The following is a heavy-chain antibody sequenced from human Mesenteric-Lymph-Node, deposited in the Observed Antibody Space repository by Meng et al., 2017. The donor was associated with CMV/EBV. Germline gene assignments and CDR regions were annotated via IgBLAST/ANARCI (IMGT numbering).Heavy chain of an antibody. CDR3: TRLVSKAVAGTGGY. Sequence: GESLKISCAVSGVTVSSNYMSWVRQASGKGLEWVGRIRSKANSYATAYAASVKGRFTISRDDSKNTAYLQMNSLKTEDTAVYYCTRLVSKAVAGTGGYWGQGTLVTVSS. CDR1: GVTVSSNY. CDR2: IRSKANSYAT. J-gene: IGHJ4*02. D-gene: IGHD6-19*01. V-gene: IGHV3-73*01.